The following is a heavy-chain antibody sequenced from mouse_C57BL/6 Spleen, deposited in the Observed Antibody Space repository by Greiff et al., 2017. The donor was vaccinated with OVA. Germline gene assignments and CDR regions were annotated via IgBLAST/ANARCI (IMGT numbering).Heavy chain of an antibody. CDR3: ARHYGSSYEAWFAY. Sequence: EVMLVESGGGLVKPGGSLKLSCAASGFTFSSYTMSWVRQTPEKRLEWVATISGGGGNTYYPDSVKGRFTISRDNAKNTLYLQMSSLRSEDTDLYYCARHYGSSYEAWFAYWGQGTLVTVSA. CDR2: ISGGGGNT. J-gene: IGHJ3*01. D-gene: IGHD1-1*01. CDR1: GFTFSSYT. V-gene: IGHV5-9*01.